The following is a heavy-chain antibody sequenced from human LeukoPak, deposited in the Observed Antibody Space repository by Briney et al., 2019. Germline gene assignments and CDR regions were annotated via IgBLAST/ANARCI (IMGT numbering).Heavy chain of an antibody. Sequence: SETLSLTCAVYGGSFSGYYWSWIRQPPGKGLEWIGEINHSGSTNYNPSLKSRVTISVDTSKNQFSLKLSSVTAADTAVYYCARILRITMVRGGNWFDPWGQGTLVTVSS. CDR3: ARILRITMVRGGNWFDP. CDR1: GGSFSGYY. V-gene: IGHV4-34*01. J-gene: IGHJ5*02. D-gene: IGHD3-10*01. CDR2: INHSGST.